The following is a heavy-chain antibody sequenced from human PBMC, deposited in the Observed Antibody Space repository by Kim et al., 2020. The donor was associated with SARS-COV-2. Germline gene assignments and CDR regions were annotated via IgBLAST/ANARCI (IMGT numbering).Heavy chain of an antibody. V-gene: IGHV1-8*01. CDR3: ARGSSSWYYYYGMDV. J-gene: IGHJ6*02. D-gene: IGHD6-13*01. Sequence: QKFQGRVTMTRNTSISTAYMELSSLRSEDTAVYYCARGSSSWYYYYGMDVWGQGTTVTVSS.